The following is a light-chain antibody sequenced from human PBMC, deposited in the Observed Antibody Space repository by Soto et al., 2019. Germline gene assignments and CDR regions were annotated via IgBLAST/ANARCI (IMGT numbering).Light chain of an antibody. J-gene: IGKJ1*01. CDR3: QQYGSSSWT. CDR1: QSVSSSY. CDR2: GAS. Sequence: ELVLTQSPGTLSLSPGERATLACRASQSVSSSYLAWYQQKPGQPPRLLIYGASSRATGITDRFSGSGSGTDFTLTISRLEHEDFAVYYCQQYGSSSWTFGQGTKVEIK. V-gene: IGKV3-20*01.